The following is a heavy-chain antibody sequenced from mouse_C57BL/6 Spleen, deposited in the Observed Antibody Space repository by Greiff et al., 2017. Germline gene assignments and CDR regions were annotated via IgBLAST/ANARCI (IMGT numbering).Heavy chain of an antibody. V-gene: IGHV1-72*01. J-gene: IGHJ4*01. CDR2: IDHNSGGT. CDR3: ARGYYGSRNAMDY. CDR1: GYTFTSYW. D-gene: IGHD1-1*01. Sequence: VQQSCTASGYTFTSYWLHWVTQRPGRGLEWIGRIDHNSGGTKYNDKFKSKTKLTVDNPSTTAYMQLSSLTSEDSAAYFCARGYYGSRNAMDYWGQGTSVTVSA.